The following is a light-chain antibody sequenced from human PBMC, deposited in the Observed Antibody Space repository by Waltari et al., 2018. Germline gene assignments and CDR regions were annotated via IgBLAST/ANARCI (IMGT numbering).Light chain of an antibody. CDR3: QHYVRLPVT. CDR1: QSVGRT. Sequence: EIVLTQSPGTLSLSPGERATLSCWTSQSVGRTLAWYQQKPGQPPRLLIYGASIRATGIPDRFLGSGCGTDFRLTISRLEPEDFAVYYCQHYVRLPVTFGQGTKVEIK. J-gene: IGKJ1*01. V-gene: IGKV3-20*01. CDR2: GAS.